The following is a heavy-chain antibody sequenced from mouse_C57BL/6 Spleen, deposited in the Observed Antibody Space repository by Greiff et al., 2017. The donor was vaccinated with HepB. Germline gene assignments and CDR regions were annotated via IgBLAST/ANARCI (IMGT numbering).Heavy chain of an antibody. D-gene: IGHD1-1*01. V-gene: IGHV1-69*01. CDR1: GYTFTSYW. Sequence: QVQLQQPGAELVMPGASVKLSCKASGYTFTSYWMHWVKQRPGQGLEWIGEIDPSDSYTNYNQKFKGKSTLTVDKSSSTAYMQLSSLTSEDSAVYYCARGVTTVAGAYAMDYWGQGTSVTVSS. CDR3: ARGVTTVAGAYAMDY. J-gene: IGHJ4*01. CDR2: IDPSDSYT.